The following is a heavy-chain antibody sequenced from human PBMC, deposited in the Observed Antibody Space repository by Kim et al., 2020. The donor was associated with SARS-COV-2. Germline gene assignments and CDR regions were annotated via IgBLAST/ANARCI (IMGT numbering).Heavy chain of an antibody. V-gene: IGHV3-33*06. D-gene: IGHD6-13*01. CDR2: IWYDGSNK. J-gene: IGHJ6*02. Sequence: GGSLRLSCAASGFTFSSYAMHWVRQAPGKGLEWVAVIWYDGSNKYYADSVKGRFTISRDNSKNTLYLQMNSLRAEDTAVYYCAKANPYSSSWYYHYYYGMDVWGQGTTVTVSS. CDR1: GFTFSSYA. CDR3: AKANPYSSSWYYHYYYGMDV.